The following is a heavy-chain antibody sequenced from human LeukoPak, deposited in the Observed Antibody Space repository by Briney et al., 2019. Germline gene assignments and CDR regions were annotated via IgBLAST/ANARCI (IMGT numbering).Heavy chain of an antibody. D-gene: IGHD3-22*01. J-gene: IGHJ4*02. CDR2: MNPNSGNT. Sequence: ASVKVSCKASGYTFTSYDINWVRQAPGQGLEWMGWMNPNSGNTGYAQKFQGRVTMTRNTSISTAYMELSSLRSEDTAVYYCALYYDSRPGFFDYWGQGTLVTVSS. V-gene: IGHV1-8*01. CDR3: ALYYDSRPGFFDY. CDR1: GYTFTSYD.